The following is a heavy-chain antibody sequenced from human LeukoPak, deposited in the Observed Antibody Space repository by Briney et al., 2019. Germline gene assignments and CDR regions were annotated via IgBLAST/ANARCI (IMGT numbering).Heavy chain of an antibody. CDR2: IYYSGST. CDR1: GDSISTYY. Sequence: SETLSLTCTVSGDSISTYYWSWIRQPPGKGLEWIGYIYYSGSTNYNPSLKSRVTISLDTSKNQFSLKLSSVIAADTAVYYCARLRDVLLWFGEFDYWGQGTLVTVSS. D-gene: IGHD3-10*01. V-gene: IGHV4-59*08. J-gene: IGHJ4*02. CDR3: ARLRDVLLWFGEFDY.